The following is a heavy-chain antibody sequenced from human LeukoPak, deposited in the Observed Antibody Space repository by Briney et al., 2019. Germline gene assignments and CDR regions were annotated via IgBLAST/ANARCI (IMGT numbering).Heavy chain of an antibody. V-gene: IGHV1-18*01. J-gene: IGHJ6*03. CDR1: GYTFTSYG. D-gene: IGHD3-3*01. Sequence: ASVKVSCKASGYTFTSYGISWVRQAPGQGLEWMGWISAYNGNTNYAQKLQGRVTMTTDTSTSTAYMELRSLRSDDTAVYYCARGMSGYDFWSGYYDANYYYYYMYVWGKGTTVTVSS. CDR2: ISAYNGNT. CDR3: ARGMSGYDFWSGYYDANYYYYYMYV.